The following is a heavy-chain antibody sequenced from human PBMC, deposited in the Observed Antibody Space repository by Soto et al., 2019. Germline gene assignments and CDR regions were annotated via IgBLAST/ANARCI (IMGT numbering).Heavy chain of an antibody. J-gene: IGHJ4*02. D-gene: IGHD2-21*02. CDR1: GGSISSSNW. CDR3: ARSLAVVTAIPYY. Sequence: PSETLSLTCAVSGGSISSSNWWSWVRQPPGKGLEWIGEIYHSGSTNYNPSLKSRVTISVDKSKNQFSLKLSSVTAADTAVYYCARSLAVVTAIPYYWGQGTLVTVSS. CDR2: IYHSGST. V-gene: IGHV4-4*02.